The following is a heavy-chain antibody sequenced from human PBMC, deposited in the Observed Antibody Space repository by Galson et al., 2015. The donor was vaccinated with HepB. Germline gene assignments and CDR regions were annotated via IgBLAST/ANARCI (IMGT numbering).Heavy chain of an antibody. J-gene: IGHJ4*02. D-gene: IGHD2-2*01. CDR1: GYTFTTYG. V-gene: IGHV1-18*01. CDR2: ISTYNFNT. CDR3: ARARCSTSPPDY. Sequence: SVKVSCKASGYTFTTYGISWVRQAPGQGLEWMGWISTYNFNTNFAQRLQDRVTMSTDTATNTAYMELRSLGSDDTAVYYCARARCSTSPPDYWGQGTLVTVSS.